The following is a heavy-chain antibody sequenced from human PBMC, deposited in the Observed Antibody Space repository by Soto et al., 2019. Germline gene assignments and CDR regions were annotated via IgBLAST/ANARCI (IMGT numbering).Heavy chain of an antibody. Sequence: SGPTLVNPTQTLTLTCTFSGFSLITTGVRVSWIRQPPGKALEWLARIDWDDDKFYSTSLKTRLTISKDTSKNQVVLTMTNMDPVDTATYYCVRTAGYYRGRHFDSWGQGTLVTVSS. CDR3: VRTAGYYRGRHFDS. J-gene: IGHJ4*02. V-gene: IGHV2-70*04. CDR2: IDWDDDK. CDR1: GFSLITTGVR. D-gene: IGHD3-10*01.